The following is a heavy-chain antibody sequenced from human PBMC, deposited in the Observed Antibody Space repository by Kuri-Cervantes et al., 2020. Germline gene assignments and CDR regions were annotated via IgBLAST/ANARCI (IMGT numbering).Heavy chain of an antibody. CDR1: GYTFTGYY. V-gene: IGHV1-18*04. Sequence: ASVKVSCKASGYTFTGYYMHWVRQAPGQGLEWMGWISAYNGNTNYAQKLQGRVTMTTDTSASTAYMELSSLRSEDTAVYYCGTGYSSGWYVYWGQGTLVTVSS. D-gene: IGHD6-19*01. CDR2: ISAYNGNT. CDR3: GTGYSSGWYVY. J-gene: IGHJ4*02.